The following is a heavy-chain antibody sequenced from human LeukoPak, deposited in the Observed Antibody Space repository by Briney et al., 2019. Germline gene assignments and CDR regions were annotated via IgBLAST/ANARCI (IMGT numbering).Heavy chain of an antibody. CDR3: ASLSWPGRVAFDI. Sequence: AETLTLTCTVSGGSFSSYYWRWIRQPPGKGLEWIGYIYYSGSTNYNPSLKSRVTISVDTYKTQSSMKLGSVTAADTALYYYASLSWPGRVAFDIWGQGTMVTVP. CDR1: GGSFSSYY. J-gene: IGHJ3*02. CDR2: IYYSGST. V-gene: IGHV4-59*08. D-gene: IGHD3-10*01.